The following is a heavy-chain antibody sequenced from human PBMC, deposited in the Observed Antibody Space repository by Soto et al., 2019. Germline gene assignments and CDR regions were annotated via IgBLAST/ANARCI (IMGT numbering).Heavy chain of an antibody. Sequence: EVQLVESGGGLVQPGGSLRLSCAASGFTFSSYEMNWVRQTPGKGQEWVSYISSSGSTIYYAVSVKGRFTISRDNAKNSLYLQMNSLRAEDTAVYYCARDVTSWFAPWGQGTLVTVS. V-gene: IGHV3-48*03. CDR2: ISSSGSTI. CDR3: ARDVTSWFAP. D-gene: IGHD3-16*01. J-gene: IGHJ5*02. CDR1: GFTFSSYE.